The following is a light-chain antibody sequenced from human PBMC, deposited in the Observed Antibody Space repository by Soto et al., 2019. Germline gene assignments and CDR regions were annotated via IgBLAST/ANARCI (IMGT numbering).Light chain of an antibody. Sequence: DIQLTQSPSFLSASVGDRVTITFLASQGISSYLAWYQQKPGKAPKLLIYAASTLQSGVPSRFSGSGSGTEFTLTISSLQPEDFATYYCQQLNSYPLTFGGGTKVDIK. CDR3: QQLNSYPLT. V-gene: IGKV1-9*01. CDR2: AAS. J-gene: IGKJ4*01. CDR1: QGISSY.